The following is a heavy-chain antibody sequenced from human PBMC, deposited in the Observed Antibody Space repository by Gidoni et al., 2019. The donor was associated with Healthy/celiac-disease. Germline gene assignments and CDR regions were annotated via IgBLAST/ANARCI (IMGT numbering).Heavy chain of an antibody. J-gene: IGHJ5*02. Sequence: EVQLLESGGGLVQPGGSLRLSCAASGFTFSSYAMSWVRQAPGKGLEWVSAISGSGGSTYYADSVKGRFTISRDNSKNTLYLQMNSLRAEDTAVYYCAKDPFSIFSSGWYGNWFDPWGQGTLVTVSS. CDR1: GFTFSSYA. CDR2: ISGSGGST. V-gene: IGHV3-23*01. D-gene: IGHD6-19*01. CDR3: AKDPFSIFSSGWYGNWFDP.